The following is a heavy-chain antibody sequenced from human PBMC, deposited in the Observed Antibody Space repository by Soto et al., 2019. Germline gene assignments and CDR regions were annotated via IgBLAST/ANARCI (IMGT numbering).Heavy chain of an antibody. CDR3: ARDRXSWITIFGVVTL. Sequence: GGSLGLSCAASGFTFSSYAMHWVRQSPGKGLEWVAVISYDGSNKYYADSVKGRFTISRDNSKNTLYLQMNSLRAEDTAVYYCARDRXSWITIFGVVTLWGQGTLVXVSS. D-gene: IGHD3-3*01. V-gene: IGHV3-30-3*01. CDR1: GFTFSSYA. CDR2: ISYDGSNK. J-gene: IGHJ4*02.